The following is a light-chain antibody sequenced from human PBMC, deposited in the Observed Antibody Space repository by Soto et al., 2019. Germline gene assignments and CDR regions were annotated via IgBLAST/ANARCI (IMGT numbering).Light chain of an antibody. Sequence: VFTQSLATLSLYTGERATLSCRASQSIHTSLAWYQQKPGQPPRLVVYDSTLRANGVPDRFGGSRSGTEFTLTLNNLEPEDFAVYYCQQRNVWPPITFGQGTRLEI. V-gene: IGKV3-11*01. CDR2: DST. J-gene: IGKJ5*01. CDR1: QSIHTS. CDR3: QQRNVWPPIT.